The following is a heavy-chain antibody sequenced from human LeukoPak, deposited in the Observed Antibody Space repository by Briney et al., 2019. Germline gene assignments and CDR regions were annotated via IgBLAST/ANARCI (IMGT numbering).Heavy chain of an antibody. J-gene: IGHJ4*02. Sequence: ASVKVSCKASGGTFSSYAISWVRQAPGQGLEWMGGIIPIFGTANYAQKFQGRVTITTDESTSTAYMELSSLRSEDTAVYYCASRAVIMTTVTRRTPFGWDYWGQGTLVTVSS. CDR2: IIPIFGTA. D-gene: IGHD4-17*01. CDR3: ASRAVIMTTVTRRTPFGWDY. V-gene: IGHV1-69*05. CDR1: GGTFSSYA.